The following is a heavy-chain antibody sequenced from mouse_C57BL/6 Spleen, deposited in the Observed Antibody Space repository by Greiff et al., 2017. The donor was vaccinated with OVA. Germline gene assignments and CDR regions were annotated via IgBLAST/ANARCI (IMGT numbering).Heavy chain of an antibody. CDR2: IDPSDSET. Sequence: QVQLQQPGAELVRPGSSVKLSCKASGYTFTSYWMHWVKQRPIQGLEWIGNIDPSDSETHYNQKFKDKATLTVDKSSSTAYVQLSSLTSEDSAVYDCARLSVGWYFDVWGTGTTVTVSS. D-gene: IGHD1-1*02. CDR1: GYTFTSYW. V-gene: IGHV1-52*01. CDR3: ARLSVGWYFDV. J-gene: IGHJ1*03.